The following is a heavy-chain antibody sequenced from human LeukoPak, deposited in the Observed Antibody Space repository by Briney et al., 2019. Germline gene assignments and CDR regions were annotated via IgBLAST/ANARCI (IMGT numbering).Heavy chain of an antibody. D-gene: IGHD6-19*01. J-gene: IGHJ4*02. CDR1: GFTFSSYA. V-gene: IGHV3-30*04. CDR3: ARAVYRSGGYYFDY. Sequence: PGGSLTPSCAASGFTFSSYAMQWVRQAPGKGLEWVAVISYDGSDKNYADSVKGRFTISRDNSKNTLYLQMNSLRADDTAVYYCARAVYRSGGYYFDYWGQGMLVVVSS. CDR2: ISYDGSDK.